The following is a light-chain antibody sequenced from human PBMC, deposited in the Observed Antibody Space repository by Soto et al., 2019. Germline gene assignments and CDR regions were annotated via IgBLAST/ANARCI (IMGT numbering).Light chain of an antibody. J-gene: IGLJ1*01. V-gene: IGLV2-8*01. CDR1: SNDVGGYNF. Sequence: QSVLAQPPSASGSPGQSVTISCAGTSNDVGGYNFVSWYQQHPGKAPKLMIFEVSKRPSGVPDCFSGSKSGNTASLTVSGLQAEDEADYYCSSYAGNNIFYVFGTGTKLTVL. CDR2: EVS. CDR3: SSYAGNNIFYV.